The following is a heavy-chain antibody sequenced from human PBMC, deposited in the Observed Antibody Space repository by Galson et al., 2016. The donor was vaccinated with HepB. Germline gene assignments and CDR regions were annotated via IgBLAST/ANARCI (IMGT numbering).Heavy chain of an antibody. J-gene: IGHJ6*02. D-gene: IGHD2-21*01. CDR3: ATTHITLRPGYNGMDV. V-gene: IGHV4-59*02. CDR1: GGSVTSYY. Sequence: EPLSLTCTVSGGSVTSYYWSWIRQPPGKGLEWIGFIHYSGHTNNNPSLKSRVTLSVDMSKNQLSLRLSSVTAADTAVYYCATTHITLRPGYNGMDVWGQGTLVTVSS. CDR2: IHYSGHT.